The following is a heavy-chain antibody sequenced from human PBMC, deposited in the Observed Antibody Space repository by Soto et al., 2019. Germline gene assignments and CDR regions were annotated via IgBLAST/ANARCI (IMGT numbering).Heavy chain of an antibody. Sequence: QVQLVQSGGEVKKPGASVKVSCTASGYSFNTYAITWVRQAPGQGLEWLGWISASKGSTNYAKKVQDRLTMTTDTSTNTAYMDLRSLRPDDTAVYYCARVSYYDVVTGYDPQKYLYYAMDVWGQGTPVTVSS. J-gene: IGHJ6*02. CDR2: ISASKGST. D-gene: IGHD3-9*01. CDR3: ARVSYYDVVTGYDPQKYLYYAMDV. CDR1: GYSFNTYA. V-gene: IGHV1-18*04.